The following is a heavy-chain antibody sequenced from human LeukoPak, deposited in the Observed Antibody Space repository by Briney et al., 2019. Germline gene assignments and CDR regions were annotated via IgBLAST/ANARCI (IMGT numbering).Heavy chain of an antibody. CDR2: IRYDGSNK. CDR3: AKVWSTIFDMDV. D-gene: IGHD3-3*01. J-gene: IGHJ6*03. CDR1: GSTFSSYG. Sequence: GGSLRLSCAASGSTFSSYGMHWVRQAPGKGLEWVAFIRYDGSNKYYADSVKGRFTISRDNSKNTLYLQMNSLRAEDTAVYYCAKVWSTIFDMDVWGKGTTVTVSS. V-gene: IGHV3-30*02.